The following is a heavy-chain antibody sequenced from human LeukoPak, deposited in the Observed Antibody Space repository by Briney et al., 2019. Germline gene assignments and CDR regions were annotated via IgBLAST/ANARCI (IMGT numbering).Heavy chain of an antibody. D-gene: IGHD2-2*01. CDR3: FCGSPVCHY. V-gene: IGHV3-23*01. J-gene: IGHJ4*02. CDR2: ISGSGGGT. CDR1: GFTFSSYA. Sequence: PGGSLRLSCAASGFTFSSYAMSWVRQAPGKGLEWVSAISGSGGGTYYADSVKGRFTISRDNSKNTLYLQINSLRAEDTAVYYCFCGSPVCHYWGQGTLVTVSS.